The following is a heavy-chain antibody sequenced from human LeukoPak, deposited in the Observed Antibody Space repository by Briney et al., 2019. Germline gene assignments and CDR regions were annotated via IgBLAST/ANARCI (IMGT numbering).Heavy chain of an antibody. V-gene: IGHV1-69*05. D-gene: IGHD3-3*01. CDR2: IIPIFGTA. Sequence: HEASVKVSCKASGDTFNSYYMHWVRQAPGQGLEWMGGIIPIFGTANYAQKFQGRVTITTDESTSTAYMELSSLRSEDTAVYYCARSEVYDFWSGHWHFQHWGQGTLVTVSS. J-gene: IGHJ1*01. CDR1: GDTFNSYY. CDR3: ARSEVYDFWSGHWHFQH.